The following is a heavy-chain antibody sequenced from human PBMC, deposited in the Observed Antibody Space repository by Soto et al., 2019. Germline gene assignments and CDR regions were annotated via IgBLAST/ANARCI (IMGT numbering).Heavy chain of an antibody. CDR1: GDSIGSYY. CDR2: IFYSGNT. CDR3: ALSGRYGSGTVDTDY. J-gene: IGHJ4*02. V-gene: IGHV4-59*01. Sequence: PSETLSLTCTVSGDSIGSYYWSWIRHPPGKRLEWIGYIFYSGNTNYNPSLKSRVTISVDTSKNQLSLKLSTVSAADTAVYYCALSGRYGSGTVDTDYWGRGALVTFSS. D-gene: IGHD3-10*01.